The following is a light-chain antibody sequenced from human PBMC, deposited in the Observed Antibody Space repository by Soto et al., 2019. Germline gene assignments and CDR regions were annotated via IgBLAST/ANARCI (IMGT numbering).Light chain of an antibody. CDR3: SSFAGSNNFPYV. V-gene: IGLV2-8*01. Sequence: QSVLTQPPSASGSPGQSVTISCTGTSSYVFAYDYVSWYQQHPGKAPKLMIYEINKRPSGVPDRFSGSKSGNTASLTVSGLQAEDEADYYCSSFAGSNNFPYVFGTGTKVTVL. CDR2: EIN. CDR1: SSYVFAYDY. J-gene: IGLJ1*01.